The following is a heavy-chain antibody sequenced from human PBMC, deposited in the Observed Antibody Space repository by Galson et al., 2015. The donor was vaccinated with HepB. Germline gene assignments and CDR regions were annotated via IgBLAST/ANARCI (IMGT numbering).Heavy chain of an antibody. J-gene: IGHJ6*02. CDR3: ARGYVFVDVVVERAALQFGGGVGYYYGMDV. CDR2: INHSGST. CDR1: GGSFSGYY. V-gene: IGHV4-34*01. Sequence: SETLSLTCAVYGGSFSGYYWSWIRQPPGKGLEWIGEINHSGSTNYNPSLKSRVTISVDTSKNQFSLKLSSVTAADTAVYYCARGYVFVDVVVERAALQFGGGVGYYYGMDVWGQGTTVTVSS. D-gene: IGHD2-2*01.